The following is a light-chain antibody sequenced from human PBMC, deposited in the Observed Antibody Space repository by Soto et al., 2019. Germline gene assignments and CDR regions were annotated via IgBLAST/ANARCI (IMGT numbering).Light chain of an antibody. Sequence: EIVLTQSPATLSLSPGERATLSCTSSQSLSIYLDWYQQKPGQAPRLLIYDASNRATGIPARFSGSGSGTDFTLTISSLESEDFAVYYCQQRSIWPLTFGGGTKVEIK. CDR1: QSLSIY. CDR3: QQRSIWPLT. CDR2: DAS. J-gene: IGKJ4*01. V-gene: IGKV3-11*01.